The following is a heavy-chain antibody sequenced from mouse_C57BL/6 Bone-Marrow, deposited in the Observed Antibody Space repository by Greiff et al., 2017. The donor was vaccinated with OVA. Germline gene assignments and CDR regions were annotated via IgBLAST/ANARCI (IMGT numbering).Heavy chain of an antibody. CDR2: IYPGDGDT. CDR3: AREEITTVLDY. Sequence: VQVVESGPELVKPGASVKISCKASGYAFSSSWMNWVKQRPGKGLEWIGRIYPGDGDTNYNGKFKGKATLTADKSSSTAYMQLSSLTSEDSAVYFCAREEITTVLDYWGQGTTLTVSS. J-gene: IGHJ2*01. D-gene: IGHD1-1*01. V-gene: IGHV1-82*01. CDR1: GYAFSSSW.